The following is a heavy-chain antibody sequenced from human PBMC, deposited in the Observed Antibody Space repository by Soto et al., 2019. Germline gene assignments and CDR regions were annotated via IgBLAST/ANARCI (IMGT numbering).Heavy chain of an antibody. CDR3: AVHLGQNYYTLDV. CDR1: DFTFSNFV. V-gene: IGHV3-23*01. J-gene: IGHJ6*02. Sequence: EVHLLESGGGLMRPGESLRLSCTGSDFTFSNFVMSWVRQVPGKGLEWLSCITASGGSTYYADSVKGRFSVSRDNSKNTLYLLLNSLEAEDTAVYHCAVHLGQNYYTLDVWGRGTTVHVSS. CDR2: ITASGGST.